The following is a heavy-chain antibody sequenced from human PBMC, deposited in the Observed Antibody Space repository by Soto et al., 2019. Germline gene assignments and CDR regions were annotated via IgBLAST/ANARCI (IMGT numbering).Heavy chain of an antibody. CDR3: ARDSGCPSLTLVN. J-gene: IGHJ4*02. CDR2: SSYDGRET. V-gene: IGHV3-30*03. D-gene: IGHD3-10*01. CDR1: DLDFSSYG. Sequence: PGDYLIHSNAASDLDFSSYGIHWVRQAPGKGLEWVAASSYDGRETFYADSAKGRFTVSKEMSKNTAFLQMNALRHEDTAVYFCARDSGCPSLTLVNWGQET.